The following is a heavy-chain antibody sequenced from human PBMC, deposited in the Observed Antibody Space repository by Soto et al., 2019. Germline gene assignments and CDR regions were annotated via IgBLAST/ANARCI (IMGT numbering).Heavy chain of an antibody. D-gene: IGHD3-10*01. CDR2: INHSGST. CDR3: ARTYMVRGVANWFDP. Sequence: SETLSLTCTVYGGSFSGYYWSWIRQPPGKGLEWIGEINHSGSTNYNPSLKSRVTISVDTSKNQFSLKLSSVTAADTAVYYCARTYMVRGVANWFDPWGQGTLVTVSS. CDR1: GGSFSGYY. J-gene: IGHJ5*02. V-gene: IGHV4-34*01.